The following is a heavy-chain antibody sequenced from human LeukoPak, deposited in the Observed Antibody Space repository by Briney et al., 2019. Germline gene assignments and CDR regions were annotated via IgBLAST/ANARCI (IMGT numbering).Heavy chain of an antibody. CDR1: GFTFSNYW. Sequence: GGSLRLSCAASGFTFSNYWMHWVRQAPGKGLVWVSRINADGSSTTYADSVKGRFTISRDNAKNTLYLQMNSLRAEDTAVYYCARGGLARGAEHDYWGQGTLVTASS. CDR3: ARGGLARGAEHDY. V-gene: IGHV3-74*01. J-gene: IGHJ4*02. D-gene: IGHD3-10*01. CDR2: INADGSST.